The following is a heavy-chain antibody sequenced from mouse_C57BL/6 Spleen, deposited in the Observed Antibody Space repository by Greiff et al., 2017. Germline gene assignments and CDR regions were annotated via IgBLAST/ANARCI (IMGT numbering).Heavy chain of an antibody. Sequence: EVKLMESGPELVKPGASVKMSCKASGYTFTDYNMHWVKQSHGKSLEWIGYINPNNGGTSYNQKFKGKATLTVNKSSSTAYMELRSLTSEDSAVYYCARSATVDQTFAYWGQGTLVTVSA. D-gene: IGHD1-1*01. J-gene: IGHJ3*01. CDR1: GYTFTDYN. CDR3: ARSATVDQTFAY. CDR2: INPNNGGT. V-gene: IGHV1-22*01.